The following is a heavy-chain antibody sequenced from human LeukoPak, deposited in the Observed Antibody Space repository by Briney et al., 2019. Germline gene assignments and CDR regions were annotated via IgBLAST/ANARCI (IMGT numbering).Heavy chain of an antibody. V-gene: IGHV4-59*01. CDR1: GGSISRYY. J-gene: IGHJ4*02. CDR2: IYYSGST. CDR3: ASHLWFGESTFDY. D-gene: IGHD3-10*01. Sequence: SGTLSLTCTVSGGSISRYYWSWIRQPPGKGLEWIGYIYYSGSTNYNPSLKSRVTISVDTSKNQFSLKLSSVTAADTAVYYCASHLWFGESTFDYWGQGTLVTVSS.